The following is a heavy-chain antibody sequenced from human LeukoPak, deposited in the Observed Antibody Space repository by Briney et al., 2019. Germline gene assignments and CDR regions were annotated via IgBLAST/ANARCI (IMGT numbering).Heavy chain of an antibody. Sequence: SETLSLTCAVYGGSFSGYYWSWIRQPPGKGLEWIGEINHSGSTNYNPSLKSRVTISVDTSKNQFSLKLSSVTAADTAVYYCASGGLSVTPKNWGQGTLVTVSS. J-gene: IGHJ4*02. CDR3: ASGGLSVTPKN. CDR2: INHSGST. D-gene: IGHD5-18*01. V-gene: IGHV4-34*01. CDR1: GGSFSGYY.